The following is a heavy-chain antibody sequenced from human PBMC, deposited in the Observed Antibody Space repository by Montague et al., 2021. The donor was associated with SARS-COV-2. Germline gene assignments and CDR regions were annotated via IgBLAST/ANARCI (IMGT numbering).Heavy chain of an antibody. Sequence: SETLSLTCTVSGGSISSSSYYWGWIRQPSGKGLEWIGSIYYSGSTYYNPSLKSRVTISVDTSKNQFSLKLSSVTAADTAVYYCARWKLYCSGGSCYSNRFDIWGQGTVVTVSS. CDR2: IYYSGST. D-gene: IGHD2-15*01. CDR1: GGSISSSSYY. V-gene: IGHV4-39*01. CDR3: ARWKLYCSGGSCYSNRFDI. J-gene: IGHJ3*02.